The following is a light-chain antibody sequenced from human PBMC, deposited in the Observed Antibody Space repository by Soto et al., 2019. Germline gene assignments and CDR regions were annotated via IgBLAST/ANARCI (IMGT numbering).Light chain of an antibody. Sequence: DFQMTQSPSTLSASVGDRVTITCRASQTIHNWLAWFQQQSGKAPKLLIYRASTLERGIPSRFRGSGSGTELTLTSSGLQPDDSATYHCHQYYGAWTFGQGTKVEVK. J-gene: IGKJ1*01. CDR2: RAS. V-gene: IGKV1-5*03. CDR3: HQYYGAWT. CDR1: QTIHNW.